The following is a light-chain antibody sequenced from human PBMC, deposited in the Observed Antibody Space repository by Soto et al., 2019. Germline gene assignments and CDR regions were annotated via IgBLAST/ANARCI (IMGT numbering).Light chain of an antibody. Sequence: QSALTHPASVSGSPGRSITTSCTETRSNVGTYDLVSWYQQHPGKAPKLLLYEVTKRPSGVSNRFSGSKSGNTASLTISGLQAEDEADYYCCSYAGSSALWVFGGGAKLIVL. CDR1: RSNVGTYDL. J-gene: IGLJ3*02. V-gene: IGLV2-23*02. CDR2: EVT. CDR3: CSYAGSSALWV.